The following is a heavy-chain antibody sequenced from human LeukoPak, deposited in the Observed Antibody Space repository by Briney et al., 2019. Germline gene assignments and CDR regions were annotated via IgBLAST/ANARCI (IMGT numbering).Heavy chain of an antibody. D-gene: IGHD2-2*01. CDR2: LNQDESEK. J-gene: IGHJ5*02. CDR3: ARAVVPAAPAFDP. CDR1: GFPLGRYW. V-gene: IGHV3-7*01. Sequence: PGGSLRLSCVASGFPLGRYWMTWVRQAPGKGLEWVASLNQDESEKKFAESVKGRFTISRDDAKNSLYLHMNSLRVEDTALYYCARAVVPAAPAFDPWGQGTLVTVSS.